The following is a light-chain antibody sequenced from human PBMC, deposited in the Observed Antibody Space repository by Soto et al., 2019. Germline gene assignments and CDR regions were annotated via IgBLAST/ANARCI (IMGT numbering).Light chain of an antibody. V-gene: IGLV2-14*01. CDR1: SSDVGGYNY. Sequence: QSVLTQPASVSGSPGQSITISCTGTSSDVGGYNYVSWYQQHPGKAPKLMIYDVSNRPSGFSNRFSGSKSGNTASLTISGLQAEDEADYYCSSYTSSSTWVFGGGTKLTVL. CDR3: SSYTSSSTWV. CDR2: DVS. J-gene: IGLJ3*02.